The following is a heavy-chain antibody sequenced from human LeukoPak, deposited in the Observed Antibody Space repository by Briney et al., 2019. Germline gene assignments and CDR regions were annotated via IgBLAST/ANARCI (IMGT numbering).Heavy chain of an antibody. CDR3: ARGFRELPVDY. V-gene: IGHV1-18*01. Sequence: GASVKVSCKTYGYTLTSHGISWERQAPGQGLEWMGWISAYNGNTNYAQKLQGRVTMTTDTSTSTAYMELRSLRSDDTAVYYCARGFRELPVDYWGQGALVTVSS. J-gene: IGHJ4*02. CDR2: ISAYNGNT. CDR1: GYTLTSHG. D-gene: IGHD1-26*01.